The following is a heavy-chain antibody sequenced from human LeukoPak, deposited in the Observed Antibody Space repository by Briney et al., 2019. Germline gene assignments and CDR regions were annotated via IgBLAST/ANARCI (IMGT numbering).Heavy chain of an antibody. CDR1: GYTFTDYC. J-gene: IGHJ4*02. CDR3: ARDHDYGPCEGPAALDY. CDR2: ASPSGGTT. D-gene: IGHD4-17*01. V-gene: IGHV1-46*01. Sequence: ASVKVSCKAFGYTFTDYCMHWVRQARGQGLEWMGVASPSGGTTTYAQKFLGRVTVTRDTSTSTVYMELTSLRSEDTAMYYCARDHDYGPCEGPAALDYWGQGTLVTVSS.